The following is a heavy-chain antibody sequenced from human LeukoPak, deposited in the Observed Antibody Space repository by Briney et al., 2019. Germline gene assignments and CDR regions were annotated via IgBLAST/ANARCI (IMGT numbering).Heavy chain of an antibody. CDR2: IIPIFGTA. CDR1: GHTFTDYY. CDR3: ARDLTMVRGVIITPYYFDY. J-gene: IGHJ4*02. D-gene: IGHD3-10*01. V-gene: IGHV1-69*13. Sequence: GASVKVSCKGSGHTFTDYYLHGVRQAPGQWLEWMGGIIPIFGTANYAQKFQGRVTITADESTSTAYMELSSLRSEDTAVYYCARDLTMVRGVIITPYYFDYWGQGTLVTVSS.